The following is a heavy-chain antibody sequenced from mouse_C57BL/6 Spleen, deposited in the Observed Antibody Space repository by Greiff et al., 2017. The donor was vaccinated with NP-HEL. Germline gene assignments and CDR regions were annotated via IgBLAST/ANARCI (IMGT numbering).Heavy chain of an antibody. D-gene: IGHD1-1*01. Sequence: VQLQQPGAELVKPGASVKLSCKASGYTFTSYWMQWVKQRPGQGLEWIGEIDPSDSYTNYNQKFKGKATLTVDTSSSTAYMQLSSLTSEDSAVYYCARRATVVAHYFDYWGQGTTLTVSS. CDR3: ARRATVVAHYFDY. CDR2: IDPSDSYT. CDR1: GYTFTSYW. J-gene: IGHJ2*01. V-gene: IGHV1-50*01.